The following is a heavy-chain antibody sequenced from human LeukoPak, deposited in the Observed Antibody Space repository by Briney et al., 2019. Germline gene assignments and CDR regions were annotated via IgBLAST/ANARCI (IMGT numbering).Heavy chain of an antibody. CDR2: ISYDGSNK. V-gene: IGHV3-30*18. CDR3: AKVAAAAGRG. D-gene: IGHD6-13*01. J-gene: IGHJ4*02. CDR1: GFTFSSYG. Sequence: PGGSLRLSCAASGFTFSSYGMHWVRQAPGKGLEWVAVISYDGSNKYYADSVKGRFTISRDNSKNTLYLQMNSLRAEDTAVYYCAKVAAAAGRGWGQGTLVTVSS.